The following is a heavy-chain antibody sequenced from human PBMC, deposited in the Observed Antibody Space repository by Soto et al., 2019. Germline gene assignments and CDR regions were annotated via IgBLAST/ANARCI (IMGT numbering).Heavy chain of an antibody. Sequence: EVQLLESGGGLVQPGGSLRLSCAASGFTFRNYVMTWVRQAPGKGREWLSTITGSGSNTYYADSVRGRFVISRDNSKDTLYLQMDSLGAEDTAVYYRGKMAWLGDLSGHDFWGQGTLVTVSS. CDR2: ITGSGSNT. D-gene: IGHD3-10*01. V-gene: IGHV3-23*01. J-gene: IGHJ4*02. CDR3: GKMAWLGDLSGHDF. CDR1: GFTFRNYV.